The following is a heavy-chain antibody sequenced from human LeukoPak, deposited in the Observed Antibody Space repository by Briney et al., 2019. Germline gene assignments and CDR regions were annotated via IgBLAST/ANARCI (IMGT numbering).Heavy chain of an antibody. CDR2: IYSDGST. CDR3: ARGSSAWFD. CDR1: GFTVSSNY. J-gene: IGHJ1*01. V-gene: IGHV3-53*01. Sequence: GGSLRLSCAASGFTVSSNYMRWVRQAPGKGLEWVSIIYSDGSTYYPDSVKGRFSISRDNSKNTLYLQMNSLRDEDTAVYYCARGSSAWFDWGQGTLVTVSS. D-gene: IGHD6-19*01.